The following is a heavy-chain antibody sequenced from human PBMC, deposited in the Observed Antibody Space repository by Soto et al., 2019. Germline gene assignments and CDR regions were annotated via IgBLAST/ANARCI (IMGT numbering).Heavy chain of an antibody. CDR3: ASGHDAYNVRY. CDR1: GGSISSGGTGSY. J-gene: IGHJ4*02. D-gene: IGHD1-1*01. V-gene: IGHV4-31*03. CDR2: IYYTGNT. Sequence: QVQLQESGPGLVKPSQTLSLTCTVSGGSISSGGTGSYWTWIRQLPGKGREWIGYIYYTGNTYYKRSLTCRPTISRDTSDKQFSLKLTSVIAAETAVYFCASGHDAYNVRYWGQGTLVTVSS.